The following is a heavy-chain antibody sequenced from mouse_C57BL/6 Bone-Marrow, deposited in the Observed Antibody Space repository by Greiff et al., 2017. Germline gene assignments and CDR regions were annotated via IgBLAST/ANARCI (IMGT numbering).Heavy chain of an antibody. J-gene: IGHJ4*01. Sequence: EVKLLESGEGLVKPGGSLKLSCAASGFTFSSYAMSWVRQTPEKRLEWVAYISRGGDYINYADTVKGRFTISRDNARNTVYLQMSSLKSEDTAMXYCTVDESYNSSSLDYAMDYWGQGTSVTVSS. D-gene: IGHD1-1*01. CDR2: ISRGGDYI. V-gene: IGHV5-9-1*02. CDR3: TVDESYNSSSLDYAMDY. CDR1: GFTFSSYA.